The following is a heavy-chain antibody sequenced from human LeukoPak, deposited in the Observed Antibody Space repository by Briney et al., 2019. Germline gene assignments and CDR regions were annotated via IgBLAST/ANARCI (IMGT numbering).Heavy chain of an antibody. Sequence: ASVKVSCKASGYTFTGYYMHWVRQAPGQGLEWMGWINPNSGGTNYAQKFQGRVTMTRDTSISTAYMELSRLRSDDTAVYYCARECGSGSGSSIYSYWGQETLVTVSS. D-gene: IGHD3-10*01. J-gene: IGHJ4*02. CDR1: GYTFTGYY. V-gene: IGHV1-2*02. CDR2: INPNSGGT. CDR3: ARECGSGSGSSIYSY.